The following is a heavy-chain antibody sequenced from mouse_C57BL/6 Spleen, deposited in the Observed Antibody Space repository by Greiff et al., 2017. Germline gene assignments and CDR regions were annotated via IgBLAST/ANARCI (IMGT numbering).Heavy chain of an antibody. Sequence: EVKLMESGGDLVKPGGSLKLSCAASGFTFSSYGMSWVRQTPDKRLEWVATISSGGSYTYYPDSVKGRFTISRDNAKNTLYLQMSSLKSEDTAMYYCARCPFGRRYFDVWGTGTTVTVSS. CDR2: ISSGGSYT. J-gene: IGHJ1*03. V-gene: IGHV5-6*01. CDR3: ARCPFGRRYFDV. CDR1: GFTFSSYG. D-gene: IGHD1-1*02.